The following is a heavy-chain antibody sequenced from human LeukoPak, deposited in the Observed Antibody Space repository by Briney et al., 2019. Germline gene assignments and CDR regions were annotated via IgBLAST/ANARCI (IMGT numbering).Heavy chain of an antibody. V-gene: IGHV3-21*01. Sequence: PGGSLRLSCAASGFTFSRYSMNWVRQAPGKGLEWVSSISHSGYDIYYADSAKGRFTISRDNAKNSLYLQMNSLRAEDTAVYYCARDLGGTGYSSTRWISWGQGTLVTVSS. D-gene: IGHD6-13*01. CDR3: ARDLGGTGYSSTRWIS. J-gene: IGHJ5*02. CDR2: ISHSGYDI. CDR1: GFTFSRYS.